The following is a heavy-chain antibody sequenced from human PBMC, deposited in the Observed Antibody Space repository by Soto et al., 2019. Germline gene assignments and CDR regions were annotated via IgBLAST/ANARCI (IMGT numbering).Heavy chain of an antibody. D-gene: IGHD5-12*01. Sequence: TSETLSLTCTVSGGYISSYYWSWIRQPPGKGLEWIGYIYYSGSTNYNPSLKSRVTTSVDTSKNQFSLKLSSVTAADTAVYYCARSSGYDSDAFDIWGQGTMVTVSS. J-gene: IGHJ3*02. CDR3: ARSSGYDSDAFDI. CDR1: GGYISSYY. CDR2: IYYSGST. V-gene: IGHV4-59*01.